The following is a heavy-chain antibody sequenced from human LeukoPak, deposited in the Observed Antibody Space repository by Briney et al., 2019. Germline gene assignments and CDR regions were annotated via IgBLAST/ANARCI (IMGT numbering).Heavy chain of an antibody. Sequence: SLRLSCAASGFTFSSYAMTWVRQAPGKGLEWVSAISVRGRTTNHADSVKGRYTISRHNSKNPLDLQMKSLRAEDTAIYYCAKAYGYCSGGTCYSGVEYWGQGTLVTVS. CDR1: GFTFSSYA. CDR2: ISVRGRTT. J-gene: IGHJ4*02. V-gene: IGHV3-23*01. CDR3: AKAYGYCSGGTCYSGVEY. D-gene: IGHD2-15*01.